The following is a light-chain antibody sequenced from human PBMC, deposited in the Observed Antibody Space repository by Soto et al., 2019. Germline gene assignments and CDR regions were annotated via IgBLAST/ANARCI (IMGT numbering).Light chain of an antibody. V-gene: IGKV1-33*01. Sequence: DIQMTQSPSSLSASVGDRVTITCQASQDISNYLNWYQQKPGKAPKLLLYDASNLETGVPSRFSGSGSGTDFTFTISSLQPEDIATYYCQQYDNLRPTFGQGTKLEIK. CDR1: QDISNY. CDR3: QQYDNLRPT. CDR2: DAS. J-gene: IGKJ2*01.